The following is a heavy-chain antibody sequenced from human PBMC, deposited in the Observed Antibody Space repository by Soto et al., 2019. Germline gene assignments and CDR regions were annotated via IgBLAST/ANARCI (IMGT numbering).Heavy chain of an antibody. CDR2: VNPNRGNT. CDR3: ARSLGQMPYYFGLDV. V-gene: IGHV1-8*01. D-gene: IGHD2-2*01. CDR1: GYTFTSHD. J-gene: IGHJ6*02. Sequence: ASVKVSCKASGYTFTSHDIHWVRQATGQGLEWMGWVNPNRGNTGYARRFQGRITMTRNTSISTAYMELRSPTSEDTAVYYCARSLGQMPYYFGLDVWGQGTKVTFSS.